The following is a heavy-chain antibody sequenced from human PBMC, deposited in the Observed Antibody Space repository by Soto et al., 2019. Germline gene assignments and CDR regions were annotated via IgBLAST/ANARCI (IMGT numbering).Heavy chain of an antibody. CDR3: ARGRVGTNILYLPGLEG. J-gene: IGHJ6*02. CDR2: ISTYTGNT. CDR1: GYAFTSFG. V-gene: IGHV1-18*04. Sequence: ASVKFSCTSSGYAFTSFGISWLRQAPGQGLEWMGWISTYTGNTNYAQKFQGRFTMTTDTSTSTAYMELRTLRSDDTALYYCARGRVGTNILYLPGLEGWGQGPA. D-gene: IGHD2-8*01.